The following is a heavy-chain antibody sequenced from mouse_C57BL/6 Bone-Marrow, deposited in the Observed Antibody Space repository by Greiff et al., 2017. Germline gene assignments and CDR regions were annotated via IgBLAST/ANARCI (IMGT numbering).Heavy chain of an antibody. V-gene: IGHV1-55*01. CDR2: IYPTSGRT. J-gene: IGHJ2*01. D-gene: IGHD4-1*01. Sequence: QVQLKQPGAELVKPGASVKMSCKASGYTFTSYWITWVKQRPGQGLEWIGDIYPTSGRTNYNEKFKSKAILTVDTSSNTACMQLSSLTSEDSAVFYCARSGPLGRRFDYWGQGTTLTVSS. CDR1: GYTFTSYW. CDR3: ARSGPLGRRFDY.